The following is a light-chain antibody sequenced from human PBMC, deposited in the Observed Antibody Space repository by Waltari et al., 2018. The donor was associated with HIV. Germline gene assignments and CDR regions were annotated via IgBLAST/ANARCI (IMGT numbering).Light chain of an antibody. Sequence: QSALTQPAYVSGSPGQSITISCTGTSSDVGGSNYVSWYQQHPGKAPKLMIYDVSNRPSGVSNRFSGSKSGNTASLTISGLQAEDEADYYCSSYTSSSTYVFGTGTKVTVL. CDR3: SSYTSSSTYV. V-gene: IGLV2-14*01. J-gene: IGLJ1*01. CDR2: DVS. CDR1: SSDVGGSNY.